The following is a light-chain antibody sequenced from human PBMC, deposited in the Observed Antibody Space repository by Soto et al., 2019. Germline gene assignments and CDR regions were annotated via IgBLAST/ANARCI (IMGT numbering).Light chain of an antibody. CDR3: QKYNNGPPAT. Sequence: DIQMTQSPSSLSASVGDRVTITYRASQAINNFLAWYQQKPGKAPKLLIYAATTLQSGVPSRFSGGGSGTDFTLTISSLQPEDVATYYCQKYNNGPPATFGPGTKVGV. J-gene: IGKJ3*01. CDR1: QAINNF. V-gene: IGKV1-27*01. CDR2: AAT.